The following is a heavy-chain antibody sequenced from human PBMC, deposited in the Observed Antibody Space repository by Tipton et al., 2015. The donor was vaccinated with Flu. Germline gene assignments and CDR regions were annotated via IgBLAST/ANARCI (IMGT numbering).Heavy chain of an antibody. D-gene: IGHD3-10*01. CDR1: GGSMSSYY. Sequence: TLSLTCTASGGSMSSYYWSWIRQPAGQGLECIGRIYSSGTTNYNPSLKSRVTMSIDTSKNQFSLKLNSVTAADTAVYYCARASGSGTYVIFDYWGQGTLVTVSS. CDR2: IYSSGTT. J-gene: IGHJ4*02. V-gene: IGHV4-4*07. CDR3: ARASGSGTYVIFDY.